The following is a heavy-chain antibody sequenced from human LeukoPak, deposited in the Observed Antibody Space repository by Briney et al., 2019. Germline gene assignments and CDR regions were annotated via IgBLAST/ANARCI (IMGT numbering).Heavy chain of an antibody. CDR3: ARHYPDYYGSSGYYQPFDY. V-gene: IGHV4-59*08. Sequence: SETLSLTCTVSGGSISSYYWSWIRQPPGKGLEWIGYIYYSGSTNYNPSLKSRVTISVDTSKNQFSLKLSSVTAADTAVYYCARHYPDYYGSSGYYQPFDYWGQGTLVTVSS. J-gene: IGHJ4*02. D-gene: IGHD3-22*01. CDR1: GGSISSYY. CDR2: IYYSGST.